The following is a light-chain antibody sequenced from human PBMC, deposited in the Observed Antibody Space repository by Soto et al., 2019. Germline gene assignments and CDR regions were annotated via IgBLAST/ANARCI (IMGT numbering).Light chain of an antibody. J-gene: IGKJ2*01. CDR2: WAS. CDR3: QHYFTTPRT. Sequence: DIVMTQSPDSLAVSLGERTTINCKSSQSLFYSSNNKNFLAWYQQKAGQPPKLLIYWASTRESGVPDRFSGSVSGAEFNLTITSLQAEDAGVYYCQHYFTTPRTFGQGTRLEI. V-gene: IGKV4-1*01. CDR1: QSLFYSSNNKNF.